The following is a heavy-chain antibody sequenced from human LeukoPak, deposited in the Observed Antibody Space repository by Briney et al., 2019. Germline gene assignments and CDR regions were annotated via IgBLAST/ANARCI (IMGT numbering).Heavy chain of an antibody. D-gene: IGHD2-2*01. CDR1: GITFSTYA. V-gene: IGHV3-30*01. CDR3: ARDIGCSSTNCKRGGDPWFDP. J-gene: IGHJ5*02. CDR2: ISYDGINK. Sequence: PGGSLRLSCAASGITFSTYAMHWVRQAPGQGLEWVAVISYDGINKYYADSVKGRFTISRDNSKNTLYLQMNSLRAEDTAVYHCARDIGCSSTNCKRGGDPWFDPWGQGTLVTVSS.